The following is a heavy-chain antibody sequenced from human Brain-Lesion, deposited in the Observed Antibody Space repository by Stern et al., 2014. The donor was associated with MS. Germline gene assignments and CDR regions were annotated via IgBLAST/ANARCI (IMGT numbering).Heavy chain of an antibody. CDR3: ARGRVVPGFQYYATDV. D-gene: IGHD2-2*01. Sequence: MQLVESGPGLVKPSQTLSLSCTVSGGSISSGGYYWSWIRQPAGKGLEWIGRIFNSGSTSYNPSLKVRFTISIDTSKNQFSLRLNSMTAADTAVYYCARGRVVPGFQYYATDVWGQGTTVIVSS. V-gene: IGHV4-61*02. CDR1: GGSISSGGYY. CDR2: IFNSGST. J-gene: IGHJ6*02.